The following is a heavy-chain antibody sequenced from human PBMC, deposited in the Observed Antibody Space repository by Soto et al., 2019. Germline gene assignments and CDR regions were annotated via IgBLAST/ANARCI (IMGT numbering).Heavy chain of an antibody. CDR2: INAGNGNT. J-gene: IGHJ6*02. D-gene: IGHD2-8*01. V-gene: IGHV1-3*01. CDR3: AKNGQPPYYYYGLDV. CDR1: GYTFTNYA. Sequence: ASVKVSCKASGYTFTNYAMHWVRQAPGQRLEWMGWINAGNGNTKYSQKFQDRVTITRDTSASTVYMELRGLTSDDTAIYYCAKNGQPPYYYYGLDVWGQGTTVTVSS.